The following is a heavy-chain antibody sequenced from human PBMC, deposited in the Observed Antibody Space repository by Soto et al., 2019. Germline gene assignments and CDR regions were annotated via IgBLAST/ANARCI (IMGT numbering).Heavy chain of an antibody. J-gene: IGHJ5*02. V-gene: IGHV3-73*02. CDR1: GFAFSGSA. CDR3: TRDLFSYDYSGILWFDP. Sequence: EVQLVESGGGLVQPGGSLKLSCAASGFAFSGSAMYWVRQASGKGPEWVGRIRSKGHNYATEYAASVKGRFTISRDDSKNTAYLQMNSLQTEDTAVYYCTRDLFSYDYSGILWFDPWGQGTLVTVSP. CDR2: IRSKGHNYAT. D-gene: IGHD3-16*01.